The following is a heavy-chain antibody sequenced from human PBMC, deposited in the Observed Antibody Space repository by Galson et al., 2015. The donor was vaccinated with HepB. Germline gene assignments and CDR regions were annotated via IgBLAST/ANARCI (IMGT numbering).Heavy chain of an antibody. CDR2: ISYDGSNT. V-gene: IGHV3-30*04. J-gene: IGHJ4*02. D-gene: IGHD5-12*01. CDR1: GFTFSSYA. Sequence: SLRLSCAASGFTFSSYAMHWVRQAPGKGLEWVAVISYDGSNTYYADSVKGRFTISRDNSKNTLYLQMNSLRAEDTAVYYCARVTYSGYDSEVHGDAFGYWGQGTLVTVST. CDR3: ARVTYSGYDSEVHGDAFGY.